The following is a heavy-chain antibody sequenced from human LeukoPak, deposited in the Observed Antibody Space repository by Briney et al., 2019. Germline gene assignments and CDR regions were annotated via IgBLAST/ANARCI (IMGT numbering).Heavy chain of an antibody. V-gene: IGHV5-51*01. CDR3: ARDASGASNHFDF. CDR2: IYPRDSDT. J-gene: IGHJ4*02. CDR1: GYSFTTYW. D-gene: IGHD4-17*01. Sequence: ESLKISCRGSGYSFTTYWIAWGRQMPRKGLEWMGIIYPRDSDTTYSPSFRGQVTISADKSISTAYLQWSSLKASDTAMYYCARDASGASNHFDFWGQGTLVSVSS.